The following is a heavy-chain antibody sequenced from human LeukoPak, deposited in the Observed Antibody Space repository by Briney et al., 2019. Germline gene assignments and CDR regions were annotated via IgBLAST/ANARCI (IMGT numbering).Heavy chain of an antibody. Sequence: SVKVSCKASGGTFSSYAISWVRQAPGQGLEWMGRIIPIFGTANYAQKFQGRVTITTDESTSTAYMELSSLRPEDTAVYYCARKLRITMIVVAPDAFDIWGQGTMVTVSS. D-gene: IGHD3-22*01. V-gene: IGHV1-69*05. CDR2: IIPIFGTA. CDR1: GGTFSSYA. J-gene: IGHJ3*02. CDR3: ARKLRITMIVVAPDAFDI.